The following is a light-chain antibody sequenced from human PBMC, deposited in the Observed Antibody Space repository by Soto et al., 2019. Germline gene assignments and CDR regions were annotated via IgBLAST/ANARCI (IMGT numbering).Light chain of an antibody. CDR1: QSLLYSSNNRNC. CDR3: QQYYSTHRR. Sequence: DIVMTQSPDSLAVSLGERATINCKSSQSLLYSSNNRNCLAWFQQKPGQPPKLLIYWASTRESGVTDRFSGSGSGTDFTLTISSLQAEDVEVYYCQQYYSTHRRFVQGTK. V-gene: IGKV4-1*01. J-gene: IGKJ1*01. CDR2: WAS.